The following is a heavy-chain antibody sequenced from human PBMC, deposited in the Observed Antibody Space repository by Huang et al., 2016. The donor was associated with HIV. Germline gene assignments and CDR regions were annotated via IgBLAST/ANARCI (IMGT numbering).Heavy chain of an antibody. CDR1: GVSISNSRYY. CDR2: IYYSGST. V-gene: IGHV4-39*01. Sequence: QLQLQESGPGLVKPSETLSLTCTVSGVSISNSRYYWGWIRQPPGKGLEYIGSIYYSGSTDDDPSRKSRSTMSIDSSKNQFSLKLNSVTAADTAVYYCSRQDEKGYCAGDCSNHYYFGLDVWGHGTTVTVS. CDR3: SRQDEKGYCAGDCSNHYYFGLDV. D-gene: IGHD2-21*02. J-gene: IGHJ6*02.